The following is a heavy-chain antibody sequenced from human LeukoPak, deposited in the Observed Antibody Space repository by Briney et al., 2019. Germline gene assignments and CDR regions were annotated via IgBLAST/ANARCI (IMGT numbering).Heavy chain of an antibody. CDR3: ASVSPIAVAGLDAFDI. D-gene: IGHD6-19*01. J-gene: IGHJ3*02. V-gene: IGHV1-69*04. CDR2: IIPILGIA. Sequence: SVKVSCKASGGTFSSYAISWVRQAPGQGLEWMGRIIPILGIANYAQKFQGRVTITADKSTSTAYMELSSLRSEDTAVYYCASVSPIAVAGLDAFDIWGQGTVVTVSS. CDR1: GGTFSSYA.